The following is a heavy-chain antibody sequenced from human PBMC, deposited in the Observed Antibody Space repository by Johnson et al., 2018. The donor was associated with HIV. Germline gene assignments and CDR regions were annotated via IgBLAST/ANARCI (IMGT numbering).Heavy chain of an antibody. CDR2: IRYDGSNK. CDR3: AKDWGIAAAGTDAFDI. V-gene: IGHV3-30*02. J-gene: IGHJ3*02. D-gene: IGHD6-13*01. Sequence: VQLVESGGGLVQPGGSLKLSCAASGFTFSSYGMHWVRQAPGKGLEWVAFIRYDGSNKYYADSVKGRFTISRDNSKNTLYLQMNSMRAEDTAVYYCAKDWGIAAAGTDAFDIWGQGTMVTVSS. CDR1: GFTFSSYG.